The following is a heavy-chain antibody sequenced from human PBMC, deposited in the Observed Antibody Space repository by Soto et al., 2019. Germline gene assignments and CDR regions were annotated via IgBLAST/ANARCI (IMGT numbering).Heavy chain of an antibody. Sequence: QVHLVQSGAEVKKPGASVKVSCRTSGYTFTNNVIHWVRQAPGQRLEWIGWVNAGNDNTKWSREFQGRLTLTKDTSATTAYMELSSLTPEDTAIYFCAREVPYGYSRFDYWGQGTLVTVS. V-gene: IGHV1-3*01. J-gene: IGHJ4*02. D-gene: IGHD5-18*01. CDR1: GYTFTNNV. CDR3: AREVPYGYSRFDY. CDR2: VNAGNDNT.